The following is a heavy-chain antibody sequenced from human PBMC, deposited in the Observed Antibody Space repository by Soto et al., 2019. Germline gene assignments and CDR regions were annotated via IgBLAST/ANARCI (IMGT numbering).Heavy chain of an antibody. CDR2: MYHSGNA. J-gene: IGHJ4*01. D-gene: IGHD3-10*01. CDR3: ASVRYF. CDR1: GGCCSGYY. V-gene: IGHV4-38-2*01. Sequence: SETLSLTCAVSGGCCSGYYGSGIRQPPGKGLQWIGNMYHSGNAYYNPSLKSRVSISIDASKNQFSLRLSSVTAADEAVYYCASVRYF.